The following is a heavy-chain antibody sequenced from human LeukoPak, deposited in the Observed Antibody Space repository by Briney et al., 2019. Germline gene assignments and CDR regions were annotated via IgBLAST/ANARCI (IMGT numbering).Heavy chain of an antibody. J-gene: IGHJ4*02. CDR1: GGSISSGGYY. CDR2: IYYSGST. D-gene: IGHD3-22*01. Sequence: PSQTLSLTCTVSGGSISSGGYYWNWIRQPPGKGLEWIGSIYYSGSTYYNPSLKSRVTISVDTSKNQFSLKLSSVTAADTAVYYCARDMDDSSGYYILFDYWGQGTLVTVSS. V-gene: IGHV4-39*07. CDR3: ARDMDDSSGYYILFDY.